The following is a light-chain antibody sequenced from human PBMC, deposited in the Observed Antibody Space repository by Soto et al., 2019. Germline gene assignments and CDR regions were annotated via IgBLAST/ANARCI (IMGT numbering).Light chain of an antibody. V-gene: IGKV1-12*01. CDR3: QQANSFPLT. J-gene: IGKJ3*01. CDR2: GAS. Sequence: DIQMTQSPSAVSASVGDRVTITCRARQDISFWLAWYQQKPGKAPKLLIYGASSLQSGVPSRFSGSGSGTDFTLTISSLQTEDFATYYCQQANSFPLTFVPGTKVDIK. CDR1: QDISFW.